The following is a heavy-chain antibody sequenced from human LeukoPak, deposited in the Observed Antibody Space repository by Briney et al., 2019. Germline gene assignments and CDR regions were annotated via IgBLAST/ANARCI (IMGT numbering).Heavy chain of an antibody. CDR1: GFTFSSYA. CDR2: ISGSGKST. V-gene: IGHV3-23*01. D-gene: IGHD2-2*01. Sequence: PGGSLRLSCAASGFTFSSYAMSWVRQAPGKGRGWVSAISGSGKSTYYADSVKGRFTISRDNSKNTLNLQMNSLRAEDTAVYYCVRDGRSAPMDHYAMDVWGQGTTVTVSS. CDR3: VRDGRSAPMDHYAMDV. J-gene: IGHJ6*02.